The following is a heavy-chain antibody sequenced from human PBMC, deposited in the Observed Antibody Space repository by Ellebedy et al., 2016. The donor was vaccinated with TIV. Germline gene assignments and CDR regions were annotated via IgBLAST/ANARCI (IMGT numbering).Heavy chain of an antibody. D-gene: IGHD5-12*01. CDR3: AKDLHILAADY. CDR1: GFTFSSHW. J-gene: IGHJ4*02. V-gene: IGHV3-74*01. CDR2: INSDGSST. Sequence: PGGSLRLSCAASGFTFSSHWMHWVRQVPGKGLVWVSRINSDGSSTNYADSVKGRFTISRDNAKNTVYLQINSLGAEDTAMYYCAKDLHILAADYWGQGTLVTVSS.